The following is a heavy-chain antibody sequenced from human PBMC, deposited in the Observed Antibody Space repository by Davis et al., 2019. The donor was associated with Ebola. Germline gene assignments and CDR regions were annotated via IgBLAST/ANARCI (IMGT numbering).Heavy chain of an antibody. CDR3: VREAGYGDYGDAFDY. Sequence: MPSETLSLTCSVSGASISTYYWSWIRQPPGKGLEWIGFVNPSGGANYSPFLKSRVSISIDTSANQFSLKLSSVTAADTAVYYCVREAGYGDYGDAFDYWGQGTLVTVSS. CDR1: GASISTYY. J-gene: IGHJ4*02. V-gene: IGHV4-59*01. D-gene: IGHD4-17*01. CDR2: VNPSGGA.